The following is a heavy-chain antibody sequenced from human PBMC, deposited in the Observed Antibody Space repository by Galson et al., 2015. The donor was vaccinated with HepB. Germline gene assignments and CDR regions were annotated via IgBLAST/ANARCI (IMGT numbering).Heavy chain of an antibody. CDR2: IYYSGST. J-gene: IGHJ6*02. CDR1: GGSISSSSYY. Sequence: LSLTCTVSGGSISSSSYYWGWIRQPPGKGLEWIGSIYYSGSTYYNPSLKSRVTISVDTSKNQFSLKLSSVTAADTAVYYCAIWFSWYYYGMDVWGQGTTVTVSS. D-gene: IGHD3-10*01. V-gene: IGHV4-39*01. CDR3: AIWFSWYYYGMDV.